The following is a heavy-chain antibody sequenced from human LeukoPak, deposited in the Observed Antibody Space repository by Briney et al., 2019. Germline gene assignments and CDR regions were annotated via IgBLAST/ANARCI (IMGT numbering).Heavy chain of an antibody. V-gene: IGHV3-7*03. CDR1: GFSFSSYW. Sequence: PGGSLRLSCAASGFSFSSYWMTWVRQAPGRGLEWVANIKQDGSEKHYVDSVKGRFTISRDNAKNSLYLQMNSLRAEDTAVYYCARDTTSYFYGSGKYFCDYWGQGTLVTVSS. D-gene: IGHD3-10*01. CDR2: IKQDGSEK. J-gene: IGHJ4*02. CDR3: ARDTTSYFYGSGKYFCDY.